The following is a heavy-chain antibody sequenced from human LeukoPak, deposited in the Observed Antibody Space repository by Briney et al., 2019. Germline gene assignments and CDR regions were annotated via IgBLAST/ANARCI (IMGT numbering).Heavy chain of an antibody. J-gene: IGHJ4*02. Sequence: PSETLSLTCTVSTYSISSGYFWGWIRQPPGKGLEWIGSIYHSGNTYYNPSLKSRVTISVDTSKNQLSLKLSSVTAADTAVYYCAMGARADYWGQGTLVTVSS. V-gene: IGHV4-38-2*02. CDR1: TYSISSGYF. CDR2: IYHSGNT. CDR3: AMGARADY. D-gene: IGHD3-16*01.